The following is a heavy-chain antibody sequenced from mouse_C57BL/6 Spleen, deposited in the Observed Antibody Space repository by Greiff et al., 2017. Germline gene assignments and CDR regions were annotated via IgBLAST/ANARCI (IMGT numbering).Heavy chain of an antibody. V-gene: IGHV1-59*01. CDR2: IDPSDSYT. CDR3: ARGGYYSNPRFDY. CDR1: GYTFTSYW. J-gene: IGHJ2*01. Sequence: QVQLQQPGAELVRPGTSVKLSCKASGYTFTSYWMHWVKQRPGQGLEWIGVIDPSDSYTNYNQKFKGKATLTVDTSSSTAYMQLSSLTSEDSAVYYCARGGYYSNPRFDYWGQGTTLTVSS. D-gene: IGHD2-5*01.